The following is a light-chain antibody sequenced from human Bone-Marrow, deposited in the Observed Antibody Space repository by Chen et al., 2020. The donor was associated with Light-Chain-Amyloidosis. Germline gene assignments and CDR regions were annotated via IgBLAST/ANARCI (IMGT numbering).Light chain of an antibody. CDR2: DYS. CDR3: QVWDRSSDRPV. V-gene: IGLV3-21*02. CDR1: NIGSTG. J-gene: IGLJ3*02. Sequence: SYVLTQPSSVSVAPGQTATIACGGNNIGSTGVHWYQQTPGQAPLLVVYDYSDRPSGIPERLSGSNSGNTATLTISRVEAGDEADYYGQVWDRSSDRPVFGGGTKLTVL.